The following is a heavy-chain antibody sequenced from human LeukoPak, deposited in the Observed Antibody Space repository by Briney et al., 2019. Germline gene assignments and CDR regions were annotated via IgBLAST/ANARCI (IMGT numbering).Heavy chain of an antibody. V-gene: IGHV4-39*01. D-gene: IGHD5-24*01. J-gene: IGHJ4*02. CDR1: GGSISSGSYY. Sequence: KTSETLSLTCTVSGGSISSGSYYWGWIRQPPGKGLEWIGSIYYSGGSYHNPSLKNRVTISVDTSKKQSLKLSSVTAADTAVYYCARHLGTDVYNAYFDYWGQGTLVTVSS. CDR3: ARHLGTDVYNAYFDY. CDR2: IYYSGGS.